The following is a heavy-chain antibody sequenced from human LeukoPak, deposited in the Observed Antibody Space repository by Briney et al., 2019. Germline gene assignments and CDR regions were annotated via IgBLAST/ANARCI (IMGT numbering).Heavy chain of an antibody. J-gene: IGHJ4*02. V-gene: IGHV4-59*01. CDR3: AREYCSGGNCPIDY. D-gene: IGHD2-15*01. CDR1: GYSISSYY. Sequence: SETLSLTCTVSGYSISSYYWSWIRQPPGKGLEWIGYIYYSGSTNYNPSLRRRVIISIDTSKNQFSLKLSSVTAADTAVYYCAREYCSGGNCPIDYWGQGTLVTVSS. CDR2: IYYSGST.